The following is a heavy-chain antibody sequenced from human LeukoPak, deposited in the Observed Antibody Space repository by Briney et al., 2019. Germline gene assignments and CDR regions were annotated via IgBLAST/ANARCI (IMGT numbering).Heavy chain of an antibody. CDR3: ARGVDTGGEGY. V-gene: IGHV4-61*02. CDR1: GGSISSGSYY. J-gene: IGHJ4*02. CDR2: IYTSGST. Sequence: SETLSLTCTVSGGSISSGSYYWSWIRQPAGKGLGWIGRIYTSGSTNYNPSLKSRVTISVDTSKNQFSLKLSSVTAADTAVYYCARGVDTGGEGYWGQGTLVTVSS. D-gene: IGHD5-18*01.